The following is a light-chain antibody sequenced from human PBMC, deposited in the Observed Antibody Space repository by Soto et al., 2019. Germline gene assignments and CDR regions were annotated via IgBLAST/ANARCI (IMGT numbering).Light chain of an antibody. Sequence: IQLTQSPSSLSASVGDRVTITCRASQGISSYLAWYQQKPGKAPKLLIYAASTLQSGVPSRFSGSGSGTDFTLTISSLQPEDFATYYCHQRNSYPPFTFGPGTKVDIK. J-gene: IGKJ3*01. CDR3: HQRNSYPPFT. V-gene: IGKV1-9*01. CDR2: AAS. CDR1: QGISSY.